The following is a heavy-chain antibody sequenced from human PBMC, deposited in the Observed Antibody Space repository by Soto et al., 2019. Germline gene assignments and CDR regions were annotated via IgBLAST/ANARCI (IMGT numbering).Heavy chain of an antibody. J-gene: IGHJ4*02. D-gene: IGHD3-9*01. CDR2: IYHSGST. CDR3: ARDYYDILTGYRATFDY. V-gene: IGHV4-4*02. CDR1: GVSISSSNW. Sequence: PSETLSLTCAVSGVSISSSNWWRWVRQPPGEGLEWIGKIYHSGSTNYNPSLKSRVTISVDKSKNQFSLKLSSVTAADTAVYYCARDYYDILTGYRATFDYWGQGTLVTVSA.